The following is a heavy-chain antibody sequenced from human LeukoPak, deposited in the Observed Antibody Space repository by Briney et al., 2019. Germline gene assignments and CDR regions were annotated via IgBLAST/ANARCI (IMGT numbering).Heavy chain of an antibody. J-gene: IGHJ4*02. CDR3: ARRGTVTQVFDY. CDR2: INHSGST. D-gene: IGHD4-17*01. CDR1: GGSFSGYY. V-gene: IGHV4-34*01. Sequence: SETLSLTCAVYGGSFSGYYWSWIRQPPGKGLEWIGEINHSGSTNYNPSLKSRVTISVDTSKNQFSLKLSSVTAADTAVYYCARRGTVTQVFDYWGQGTLVTVSS.